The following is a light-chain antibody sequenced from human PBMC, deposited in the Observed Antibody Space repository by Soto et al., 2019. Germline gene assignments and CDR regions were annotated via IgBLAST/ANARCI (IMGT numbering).Light chain of an antibody. CDR3: KSYAGSNSYV. V-gene: IGLV2-8*01. Sequence: QSALTQPPSASGSPGQSVTISCTGTKNDIGVYDFVSWYQHHPGKAPRLIIYEVVQRPSGVPDRFSGSKSGNTASLTVSGLQAGDEVYYFCKSYAGSNSYVFGGGTILTVL. J-gene: IGLJ1*01. CDR1: KNDIGVYDF. CDR2: EVV.